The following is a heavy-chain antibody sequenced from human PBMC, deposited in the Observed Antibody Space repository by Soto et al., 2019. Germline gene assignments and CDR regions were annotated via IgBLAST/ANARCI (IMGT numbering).Heavy chain of an antibody. CDR2: ISRSGGSK. Sequence: GGSLRLSCAPPGFTFNTYAMSWAREAPVRGLEWVSVISRSGGSKFYADSVKGRFTISRDNSKNTLYLQMNSLSAEDPAVYYCAKVHDYYDSSGYLNNWGQGTLVSVSS. CDR1: GFTFNTYA. J-gene: IGHJ4*02. CDR3: AKVHDYYDSSGYLNN. D-gene: IGHD3-22*01. V-gene: IGHV3-23*01.